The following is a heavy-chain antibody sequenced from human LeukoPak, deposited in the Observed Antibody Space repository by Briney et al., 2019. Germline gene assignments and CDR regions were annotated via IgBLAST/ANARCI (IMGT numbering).Heavy chain of an antibody. CDR3: ARDRAMVVGSSWYYDY. CDR2: IRYDGSNK. Sequence: GRSLRLSCAASGFTFSSYGMHWVRQAPSKGLEWVSFIRYDGSNKYYADSVKGRFTISRDNSKNTLYLQMNSLRAEDTALYYCARDRAMVVGSSWYYDYWGQGTLVTVSS. D-gene: IGHD5-18*01. J-gene: IGHJ4*02. V-gene: IGHV3-33*01. CDR1: GFTFSSYG.